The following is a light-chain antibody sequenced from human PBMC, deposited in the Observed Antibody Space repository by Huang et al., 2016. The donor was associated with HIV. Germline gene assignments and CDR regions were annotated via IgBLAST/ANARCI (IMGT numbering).Light chain of an antibody. CDR1: QRVSSTY. Sequence: EIVLTQSPGTLSLSPGERATLSCRASQRVSSTYLAWSQQKPGQAPRLLIYGASSRATGIPDRFSGIESGTDFTLTISRLEPEVFAVYYCQQYGSSPTAFGQGTKVEIK. V-gene: IGKV3-20*01. J-gene: IGKJ1*01. CDR3: QQYGSSPTA. CDR2: GAS.